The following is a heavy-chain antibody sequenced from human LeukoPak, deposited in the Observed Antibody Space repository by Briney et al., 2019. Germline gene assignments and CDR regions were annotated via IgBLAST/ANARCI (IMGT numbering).Heavy chain of an antibody. CDR3: AKSVRQWLVQGNWFDP. CDR2: ISYDGSNK. V-gene: IGHV3-30*18. CDR1: GFTFSSYG. D-gene: IGHD6-19*01. J-gene: IGHJ5*02. Sequence: GGSLRLSCAASGFTFSSYGMHWVRQAPGKGLEWVAVISYDGSNKYYADSVKGRFTIPRDNSKNTLYLQMNSLRAEDTAVYYCAKSVRQWLVQGNWFDPWGQGTLATVSS.